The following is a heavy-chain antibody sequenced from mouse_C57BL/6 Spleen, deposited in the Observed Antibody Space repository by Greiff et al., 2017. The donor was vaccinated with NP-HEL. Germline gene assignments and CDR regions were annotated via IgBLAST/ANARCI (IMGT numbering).Heavy chain of an antibody. J-gene: IGHJ1*03. CDR1: GYSITSGYY. CDR2: ISYDGSN. D-gene: IGHD4-1*01. Sequence: DVQLQESGPGLVKPSQSLSLTCSVTGYSITSGYYWNWIRQFPGNKLEWMGYISYDGSNNYNPSLKNRISITRDTSKNQFFLKLNSVTTEDTATYYCARAAGTSYWYFDVWGTGTTVTVSS. CDR3: ARAAGTSYWYFDV. V-gene: IGHV3-6*01.